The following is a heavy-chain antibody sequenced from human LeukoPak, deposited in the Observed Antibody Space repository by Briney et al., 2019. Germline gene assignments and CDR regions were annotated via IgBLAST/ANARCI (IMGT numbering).Heavy chain of an antibody. CDR3: AKDPEAEPMLGDY. D-gene: IGHD2-2*01. CDR1: GFTFSSYG. V-gene: IGHV3-30*18. CDR2: ISYDGSNK. Sequence: PGGSLRLSCAASGFTFSSYGMHWVRQAPGKGLEWVAVISYDGSNKYYADSVKGRFTISRDNSKNTLYLQMNSLRAEDTAVYYCAKDPEAEPMLGDYWGQGTLVTVSS. J-gene: IGHJ4*02.